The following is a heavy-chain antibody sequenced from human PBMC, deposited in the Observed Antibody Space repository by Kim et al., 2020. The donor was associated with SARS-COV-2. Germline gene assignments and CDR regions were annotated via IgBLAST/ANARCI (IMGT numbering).Heavy chain of an antibody. D-gene: IGHD6-6*01. J-gene: IGHJ4*02. CDR2: IYYSGST. CDR1: GGSISSSSYY. CDR3: ARESIADHSNDY. Sequence: SETLSLTCTVSGGSISSSSYYWGWIRQPPGKGLEWIGSIYYSGSTYYNPSLKSRVTISVDTSKNQFSLMLSSVTAADTAVYYCARESIADHSNDYWGQGTLVTVSS. V-gene: IGHV4-39*07.